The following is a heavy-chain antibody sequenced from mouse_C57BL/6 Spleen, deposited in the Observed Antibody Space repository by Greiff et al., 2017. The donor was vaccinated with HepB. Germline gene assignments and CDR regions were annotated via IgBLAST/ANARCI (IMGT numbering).Heavy chain of an antibody. J-gene: IGHJ2*01. CDR2: ISYDGSN. CDR3: ARDSYYYGSSYYFDY. CDR1: GYSITSGYY. D-gene: IGHD1-1*01. Sequence: DVQLQESGPGLVKPSQSLSLTCSVTGYSITSGYYWNWIRQFPGNKLEWMGYISYDGSNNYNPSLKNRISITRDTSKNQFFLKLNSVTTEDTATYYCARDSYYYGSSYYFDYWGQSTTLTGAS. V-gene: IGHV3-6*01.